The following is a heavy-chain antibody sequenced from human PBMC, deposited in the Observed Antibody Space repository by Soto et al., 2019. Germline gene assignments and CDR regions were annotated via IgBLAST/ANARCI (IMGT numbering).Heavy chain of an antibody. CDR1: GGLFSSFA. CDR3: ARGGGPYVWFNEF. V-gene: IGHV1-69*01. D-gene: IGHD3-16*01. CDR2: IIPVFGTT. Sequence: QEHLVQSGPEVKRPGSSVKVSCKDSGGLFSSFAISWVRQSPGQGLEWLGGIIPVFGTTNYAEKFQGRVTITADESTNTDYMELSSLRSGDTAMYYCARGGGPYVWFNEFWGQGTLVTVSS. J-gene: IGHJ4*02.